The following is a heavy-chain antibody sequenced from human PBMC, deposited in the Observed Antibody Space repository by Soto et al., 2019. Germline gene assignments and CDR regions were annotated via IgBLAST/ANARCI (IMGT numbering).Heavy chain of an antibody. CDR1: GFTFDDYT. CDR3: AKGPTGAFDI. J-gene: IGHJ3*02. V-gene: IGHV3-43*01. Sequence: GGSLRLSCAASGFTFDDYTMHWVRQAPGKGLEWVSLISWDGGSTYYADSVKGRFTISRDNSKNSLYLQMNSLRTEDTALYYCAKGPTGAFDIWGQGTMVTVSS. CDR2: ISWDGGST.